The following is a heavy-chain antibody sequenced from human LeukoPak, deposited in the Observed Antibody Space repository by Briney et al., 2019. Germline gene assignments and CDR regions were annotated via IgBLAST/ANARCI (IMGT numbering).Heavy chain of an antibody. CDR3: ARVGNFDWLLSGFDY. Sequence: PSETLSLTCTVSGGSISSSSYYWGWIRQPPGKGLEWIGSIYYSGSTYYNPSLKSRVTISVDTSKNQFSLKLSSVTAADTAVYYCARVGNFDWLLSGFDYWGQGTLVTVPS. D-gene: IGHD3-9*01. CDR1: GGSISSSSYY. V-gene: IGHV4-39*07. CDR2: IYYSGST. J-gene: IGHJ4*02.